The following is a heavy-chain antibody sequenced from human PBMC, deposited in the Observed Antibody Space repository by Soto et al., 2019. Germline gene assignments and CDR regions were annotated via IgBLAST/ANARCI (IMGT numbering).Heavy chain of an antibody. CDR3: ARDTPDYDYVWGSYPPYGMDV. V-gene: IGHV3-48*02. Sequence: GGSLRLSCAASGFTFSSYSMNWVRQAPGKGLEWVSYISSSSSTIYYADSVKGRFTISRDNAKNSLYLQMNSLRDEDTAVYYCARDTPDYDYVWGSYPPYGMDVWGQGTTVTVSS. CDR1: GFTFSSYS. CDR2: ISSSSSTI. D-gene: IGHD3-16*02. J-gene: IGHJ6*02.